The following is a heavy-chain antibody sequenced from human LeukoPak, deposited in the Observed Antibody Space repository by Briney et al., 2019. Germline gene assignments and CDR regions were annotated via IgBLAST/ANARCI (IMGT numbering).Heavy chain of an antibody. CDR2: ISSSSSYT. CDR1: GFTFSSYG. CDR3: AGSDILTGTNWFDP. D-gene: IGHD3-9*01. V-gene: IGHV3-21*05. J-gene: IGHJ5*02. Sequence: GRSLRLSCAASGFTFSSYGMHWVRQAPGKGLEWVSYISSSSSYTNYADSVKGRFTISRDNAKNSLYLQMNSLRAEDTAVYYCAGSDILTGTNWFDPWGQGTLVTVSS.